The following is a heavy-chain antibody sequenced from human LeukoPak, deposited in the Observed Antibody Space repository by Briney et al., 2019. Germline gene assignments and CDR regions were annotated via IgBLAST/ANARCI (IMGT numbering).Heavy chain of an antibody. V-gene: IGHV3-30-3*01. CDR1: GFTFSSYA. Sequence: GGSLRLSCAASGFTFSSYAMHWARQAPGKGLEWVAVISYNGSSKYYADSVKGRFTISRDNSINALYLQMNSLRLDDTAVYYCVGEIGPRSFDYWGQGTLVTVSS. D-gene: IGHD3-16*01. CDR2: ISYNGSSK. CDR3: VGEIGPRSFDY. J-gene: IGHJ4*02.